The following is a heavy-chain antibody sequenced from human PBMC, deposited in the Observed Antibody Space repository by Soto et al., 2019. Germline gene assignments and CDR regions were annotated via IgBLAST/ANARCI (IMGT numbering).Heavy chain of an antibody. J-gene: IGHJ6*02. Sequence: GGSLRLSCAASGFTFSSYGMHWVRQAPGKGLEWVAVIWYDGSNKYYADSVKGRFTISRDNSKNTLYLQMNSLRAEDTAVYYCAREKWLFSGEAFYGMDVWGQGTTVTVS. CDR1: GFTFSSYG. V-gene: IGHV3-33*01. D-gene: IGHD3-22*01. CDR3: AREKWLFSGEAFYGMDV. CDR2: IWYDGSNK.